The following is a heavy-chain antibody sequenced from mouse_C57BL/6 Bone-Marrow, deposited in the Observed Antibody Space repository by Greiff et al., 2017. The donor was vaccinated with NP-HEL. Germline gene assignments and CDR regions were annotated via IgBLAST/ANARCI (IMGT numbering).Heavy chain of an antibody. V-gene: IGHV3-6*01. D-gene: IGHD2-5*01. Sequence: VQLKESGPGLVKPSQSLSLTCSVTGYSITSGYYWNWIRQFPGNKLEWMGYISYDGSNNYNPSLKNRISITRDTSKNQFFLKLNSVTTEDTATYYCARAYSNSAWFAYWGQGTLVTVSA. CDR2: ISYDGSN. J-gene: IGHJ3*01. CDR1: GYSITSGYY. CDR3: ARAYSNSAWFAY.